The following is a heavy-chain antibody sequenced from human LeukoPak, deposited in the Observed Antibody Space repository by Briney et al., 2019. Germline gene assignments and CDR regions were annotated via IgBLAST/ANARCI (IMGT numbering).Heavy chain of an antibody. CDR2: IYYSGST. D-gene: IGHD6-25*01. V-gene: IGHV4-39*01. J-gene: IGHJ4*02. CDR3: ARGIAAGY. CDR1: GGSISSSSYY. Sequence: SETLSLTCTVSGGSISSSSYYWGWIRQPPGKGLEWIGSIYYSGSTYYNPSLKSRVTISVDTSKNQFSLKLSSVTAADTAVYYCARGIAAGYWGQGTLVTVSS.